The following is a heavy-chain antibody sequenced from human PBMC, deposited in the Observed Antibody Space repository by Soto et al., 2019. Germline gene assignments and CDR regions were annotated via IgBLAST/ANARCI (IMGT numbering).Heavy chain of an antibody. CDR1: GYTFTGYH. J-gene: IGHJ4*02. CDR3: ASAIAAAGTVDY. V-gene: IGHV1-2*02. CDR2: INPNSGGT. D-gene: IGHD6-13*01. Sequence: ASVKVSCKASGYTFTGYHMHWVRQAPGQGLEWMGWINPNSGGTNYAQKFQGRVTMTRDTSISTAYMELSRLRSDDTAVYYCASAIAAAGTVDYWGQGTLVTVSS.